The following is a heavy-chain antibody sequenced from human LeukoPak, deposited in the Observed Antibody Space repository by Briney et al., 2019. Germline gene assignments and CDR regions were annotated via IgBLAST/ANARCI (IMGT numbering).Heavy chain of an antibody. Sequence: SSETLSLTCTVSGGSISSSSYYWGWIRQPPGKGLEWIGSIYYSGSTYYNPSLKSRVTISVDTSKNQFSLKLSSVTAADTAVYYCARTEGDYYDSSGYYSVNFDYWGQGTLVTVSS. J-gene: IGHJ4*02. CDR3: ARTEGDYYDSSGYYSVNFDY. CDR1: GGSISSSSYY. V-gene: IGHV4-39*07. D-gene: IGHD3-22*01. CDR2: IYYSGST.